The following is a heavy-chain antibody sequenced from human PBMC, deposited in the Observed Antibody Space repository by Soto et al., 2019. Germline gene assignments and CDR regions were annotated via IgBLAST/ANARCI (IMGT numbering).Heavy chain of an antibody. Sequence: QVQLVQSGAEVKKPGSSVKVSCKASGGTFSSYAISWVRQAPGQGLEWMGGIIPIFGTANYAQKFQGRVTSPADESTTTAYMELSSLRSEDRAVYYCASQQLGPSYYYGMDVWGQGPTVTVSS. V-gene: IGHV1-69*12. CDR3: ASQQLGPSYYYGMDV. CDR1: GGTFSSYA. CDR2: IIPIFGTA. D-gene: IGHD6-6*01. J-gene: IGHJ6*02.